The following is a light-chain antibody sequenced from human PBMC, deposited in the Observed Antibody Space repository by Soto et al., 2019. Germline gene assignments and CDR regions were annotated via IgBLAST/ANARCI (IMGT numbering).Light chain of an antibody. CDR2: DVS. J-gene: IGLJ2*01. Sequence: QSALTQPASVSGSPGQSITISCTGTSSDVGAYNYVSWYQQHPGKAPKLMIYDVSSRPSGVSNRFSGSKSSNTASLTISGLQAEDEADYYCSSYTSNTTLVVFGGGTKLTVL. CDR3: SSYTSNTTLVV. V-gene: IGLV2-14*03. CDR1: SSDVGAYNY.